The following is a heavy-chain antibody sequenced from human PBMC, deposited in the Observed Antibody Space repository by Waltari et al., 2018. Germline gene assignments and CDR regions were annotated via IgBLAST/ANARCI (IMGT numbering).Heavy chain of an antibody. V-gene: IGHV1-69-2*01. D-gene: IGHD5-12*01. Sequence: VQLVQSGAEVKKPGATVHISCKVSGYTLTAYYLHWVHQAPGKGLEWMGLVDPEDGETIYAEKFQGRVTITADTSTDTAYMELSSLRSEDTAVYYCATGVATQGEAFDIWGQGTMVTVSS. CDR3: ATGVATQGEAFDI. CDR1: GYTLTAYY. J-gene: IGHJ3*02. CDR2: VDPEDGET.